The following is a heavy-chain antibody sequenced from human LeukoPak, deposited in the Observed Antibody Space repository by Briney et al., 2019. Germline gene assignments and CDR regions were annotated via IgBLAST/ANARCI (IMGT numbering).Heavy chain of an antibody. J-gene: IGHJ4*02. CDR1: GFSVSDKY. CDR3: AKDIVVVVAATLDY. Sequence: GGSLRLSCAASGFSVSDKYMSWVRQAPGKGLEWVSAISGSGGSTYYADSVKGRFTISRDNSKNTLYLQMNSLRAEDTAVYYCAKDIVVVVAATLDYWGQGTLVTVSS. CDR2: ISGSGGST. D-gene: IGHD2-15*01. V-gene: IGHV3-23*01.